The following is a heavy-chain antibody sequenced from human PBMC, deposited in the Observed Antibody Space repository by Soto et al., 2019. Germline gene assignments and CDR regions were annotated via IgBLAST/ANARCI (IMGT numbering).Heavy chain of an antibody. V-gene: IGHV3-30*18. Sequence: GGSLRLSCAASGFTFSSYGMHWVRQAPGKGLEWVAVISYDGSNKYYADSVKGRFTISRDNSKNTLYLQMNSLRAEDTAVYYCAKVVNPLTVTIPDYWGQGTLVTVSS. J-gene: IGHJ4*02. D-gene: IGHD4-17*01. CDR2: ISYDGSNK. CDR1: GFTFSSYG. CDR3: AKVVNPLTVTIPDY.